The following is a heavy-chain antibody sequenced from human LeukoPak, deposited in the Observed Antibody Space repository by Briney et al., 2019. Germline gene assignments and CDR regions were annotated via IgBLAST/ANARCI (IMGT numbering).Heavy chain of an antibody. CDR2: INNDGKLV. CDR1: AFIFRNYW. CDR3: VRGLGDV. J-gene: IGHJ6*04. Sequence: WGSLRRSCSASAFIFRNYWMHWVRQRPGQGPVWVSRINNDGKLVTYADSVKGRFTISRDSAKDTVFLQMNSLRVEDTAVYYCVRGLGDVWGKGTLVTVSS. V-gene: IGHV3-74*01. D-gene: IGHD4-11*01.